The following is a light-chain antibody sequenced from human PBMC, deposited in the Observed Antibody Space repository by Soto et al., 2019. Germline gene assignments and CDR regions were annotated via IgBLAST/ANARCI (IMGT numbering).Light chain of an antibody. CDR3: QHYGSSPPVT. CDR2: DAS. Sequence: EFVLTQSPGTLSLSPGERATLSCRASQTVRNNYLAWYQQKPGQAPRLLIYDASSRATGIPDRFRGSGSGTEFTLTISGLEPEDFAVYFCQHYGSSPPVTCGQGTRLEI. V-gene: IGKV3-20*01. J-gene: IGKJ5*01. CDR1: QTVRNNY.